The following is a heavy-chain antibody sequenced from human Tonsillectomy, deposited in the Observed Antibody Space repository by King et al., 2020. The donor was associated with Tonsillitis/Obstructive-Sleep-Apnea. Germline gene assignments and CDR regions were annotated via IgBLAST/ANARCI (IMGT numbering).Heavy chain of an antibody. D-gene: IGHD5-24*01. J-gene: IGHJ4*02. V-gene: IGHV3-30*18. CDR2: VSLDGSNE. CDR1: GFTFTSYG. CDR3: VKGGDGSNPALDY. Sequence: VQLVESGGGVVQPGGSLRLSCIASGFTFTSYGMHWVRQAPGKGLEWVAAVSLDGSNEYYAASVKGRFTISRDNSKNTLYLQINSLSEEETAVYYCVKGGDGSNPALDYWGQGMLVTVSS.